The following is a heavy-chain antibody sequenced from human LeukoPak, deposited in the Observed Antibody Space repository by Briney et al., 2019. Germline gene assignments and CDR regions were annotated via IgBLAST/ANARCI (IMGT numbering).Heavy chain of an antibody. CDR2: IVVGSGDT. CDR1: GFTFTSSA. D-gene: IGHD1-26*01. J-gene: IGHJ4*02. Sequence: SVKVSCKASGFTFTSSAMQWVRQARGQRLEWIGWIVVGSGDTNYAQKFQERVTITRDMSTSTAYMELSSLRSEDTAVYYCAAAKVSGSYLFDYWGQGTLVTVSS. V-gene: IGHV1-58*02. CDR3: AAAKVSGSYLFDY.